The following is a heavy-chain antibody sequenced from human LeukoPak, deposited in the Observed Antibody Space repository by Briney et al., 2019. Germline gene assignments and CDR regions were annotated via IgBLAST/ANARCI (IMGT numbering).Heavy chain of an antibody. Sequence: SETLSLTCTVSGGSISSYYWSWIRQPAGKGLEWIGRIYTSGSTNYNPSLKSRVTMSVDTSKNQFSLNLYSVTAADTAVYYCARRPSPPDAFDIWGQGTVVIVSS. CDR2: IYTSGST. J-gene: IGHJ3*02. V-gene: IGHV4-4*07. CDR1: GGSISSYY. CDR3: ARRPSPPDAFDI.